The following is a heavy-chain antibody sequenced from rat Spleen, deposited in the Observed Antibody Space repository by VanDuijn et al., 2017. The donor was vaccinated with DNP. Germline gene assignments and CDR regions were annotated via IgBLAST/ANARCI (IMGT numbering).Heavy chain of an antibody. CDR1: GFTFSDQY. CDR2: ISSDGFTT. CDR3: VRWNSGHFDY. Sequence: QVVESGGGLVQPGRSLKLSCAASGFTFSDQYMAWVRQAPTEGLEWVAYISSDGFTTYYGDSVKGRFTISRDNAKSTLYLQMNSLRSEDMATYYCVRWNSGHFDYWGQGVMVTVSS. J-gene: IGHJ2*01. D-gene: IGHD4-3*01. V-gene: IGHV5-22*01.